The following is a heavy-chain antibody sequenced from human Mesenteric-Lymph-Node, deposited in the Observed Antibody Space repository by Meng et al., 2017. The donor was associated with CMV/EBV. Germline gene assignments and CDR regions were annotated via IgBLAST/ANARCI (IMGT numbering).Heavy chain of an antibody. V-gene: IGHV3-30*02. Sequence: SCKASGGTFTGYYMHWVRQGPGKGLEWVAFIRDDGSKEYYADSVKGRFTISRDNSKNTLYLQMNSLRTEDTAVYYCARDYIATEVNNWFDPWGQGTLVTVSS. CDR1: GGTFTGYY. CDR2: IRDDGSKE. CDR3: ARDYIATEVNNWFDP. J-gene: IGHJ5*02. D-gene: IGHD1-1*01.